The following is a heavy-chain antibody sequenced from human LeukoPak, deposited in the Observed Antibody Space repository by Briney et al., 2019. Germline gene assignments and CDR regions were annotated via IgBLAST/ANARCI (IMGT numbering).Heavy chain of an antibody. CDR3: ARQDGYKNDY. Sequence: SETLSLTCTVSGGSISSGGYYWSWIRQHPGKGLEWIGYIYYSGSTNYNPSLKSRVTISVDTSKNQFSLKLSSVTAADTAVYYCARQDGYKNDYWGQGTLVTVSS. J-gene: IGHJ4*02. V-gene: IGHV4-61*08. CDR2: IYYSGST. CDR1: GGSISSGGYY. D-gene: IGHD5-24*01.